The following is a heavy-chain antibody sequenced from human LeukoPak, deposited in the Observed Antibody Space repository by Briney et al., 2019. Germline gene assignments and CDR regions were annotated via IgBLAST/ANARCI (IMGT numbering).Heavy chain of an antibody. V-gene: IGHV4-59*08. D-gene: IGHD6-19*01. CDR3: ARGGGQWLAYFDY. CDR2: IYYSGST. Sequence: SDTLSLICTVSGGFISSSYWSWIRQPPGKGLEWIGYIYYSGSTNYNPSLKSRVTISLDTSKNQFSLKVSSVTAADTAVYYCARGGGQWLAYFDYWGQGTLVTVSS. CDR1: GGFISSSY. J-gene: IGHJ4*02.